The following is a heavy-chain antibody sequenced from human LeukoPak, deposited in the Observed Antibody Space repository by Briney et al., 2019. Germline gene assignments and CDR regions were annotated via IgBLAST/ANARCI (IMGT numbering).Heavy chain of an antibody. Sequence: GGSLRLSCAASGFTFSSYGMHWVRQAPGKGLEWVSYISSSGSTIYYADSVKGRFTISRDDAKNSLYLQMNSLRAEDTAVYYCASIDSSEEDYWGQGTLVTVSS. CDR2: ISSSGSTI. D-gene: IGHD6-25*01. CDR3: ASIDSSEEDY. V-gene: IGHV3-48*04. CDR1: GFTFSSYG. J-gene: IGHJ4*02.